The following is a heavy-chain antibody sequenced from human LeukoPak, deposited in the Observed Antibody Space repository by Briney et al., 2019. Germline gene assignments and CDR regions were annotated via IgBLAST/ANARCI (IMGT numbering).Heavy chain of an antibody. CDR3: ARGVVGAANWFDP. CDR2: IIPILGIA. Sequence: SVKVSCKASGYTFTSYYMHWVRQAPGQGLEWMGRIIPILGIANYAQKFQGRVTITADKSTSTAYMELSSLRSEDTAVYYCARGVVGAANWFDPWGQGTLVTVSS. CDR1: GYTFTSYY. D-gene: IGHD1-26*01. V-gene: IGHV1-69*04. J-gene: IGHJ5*02.